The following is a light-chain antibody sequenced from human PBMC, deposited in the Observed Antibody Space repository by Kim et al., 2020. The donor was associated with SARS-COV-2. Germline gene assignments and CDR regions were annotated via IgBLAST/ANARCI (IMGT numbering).Light chain of an antibody. CDR1: SGNSRDV. J-gene: IGLJ3*02. CDR2: LNSDGSH. CDR3: QTWGTGIRV. V-gene: IGLV4-69*01. Sequence: ASVKLTCTLRSGNSRDVIAWHQQQPEKGPRYLMKLNSDGSHSKGDGIPDRFSGSSSGAERYLTISSLQSEDEADYYCQTWGTGIRVFGGGTQLTVL.